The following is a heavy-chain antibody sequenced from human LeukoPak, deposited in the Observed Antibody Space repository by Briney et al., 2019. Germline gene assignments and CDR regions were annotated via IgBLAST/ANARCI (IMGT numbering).Heavy chain of an antibody. V-gene: IGHV1-2*02. J-gene: IGHJ4*02. CDR3: ARDYDGNRVYATQGY. Sequence: ASVKVSCKASGYTFTGYYMHWVQQAPGQGLEWMGWINPNSGGTNYAQKFQGRVTMTRDTSISTAYMELSRLRSDDTAVYYCARDYDGNRVYATQGYWGQGTLVTVSS. CDR1: GYTFTGYY. D-gene: IGHD2-8*01. CDR2: INPNSGGT.